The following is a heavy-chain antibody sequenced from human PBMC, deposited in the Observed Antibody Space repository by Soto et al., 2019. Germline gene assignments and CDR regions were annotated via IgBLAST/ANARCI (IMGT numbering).Heavy chain of an antibody. CDR1: GGSFSGYY. V-gene: IGHV4-34*01. J-gene: IGHJ4*02. D-gene: IGHD3-10*01. Sequence: PSETLSLTCAVYGGSFSGYYWSWIRQPPGKGLEWIGEINHSGSTNYNPSLKSRVTISVDTSKNQFSLKLSSVTAADTAVYYCARVPRITMVRGVIIGSYFXYWGQGTLVTVSS. CDR3: ARVPRITMVRGVIIGSYFXY. CDR2: INHSGST.